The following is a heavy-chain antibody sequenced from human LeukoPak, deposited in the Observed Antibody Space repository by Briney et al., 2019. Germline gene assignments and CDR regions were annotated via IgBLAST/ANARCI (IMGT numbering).Heavy chain of an antibody. V-gene: IGHV3-74*01. CDR3: ARGDGYNFFDY. CDR2: INSDGSST. D-gene: IGHD5-24*01. CDR1: GFTFSRYW. J-gene: IGHJ4*02. Sequence: GGSLRLSCAASGFTFSRYWMHWVRQAPGKGLVWVSRINSDGSSTSYADSVKGRFTISRDNAKNTLYLQMKSLRAEDTAVYYCARGDGYNFFDYWGQGTLVTVSS.